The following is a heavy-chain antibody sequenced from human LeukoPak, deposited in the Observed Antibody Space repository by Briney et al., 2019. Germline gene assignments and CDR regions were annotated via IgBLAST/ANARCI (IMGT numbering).Heavy chain of an antibody. CDR3: ARDTGITILYDNWFDP. CDR2: IYYSGST. D-gene: IGHD3-9*01. J-gene: IGHJ5*02. CDR1: GGSINSYY. Sequence: SETLSLTCTVSGGSINSYYWSWIRQPPGKGLEWIGYIYYSGSTKYNPSLKSRVTISVDTSKNQFSLKLSSVTAADTAVYYCARDTGITILYDNWFDPWGQGTLVTVSS. V-gene: IGHV4-59*12.